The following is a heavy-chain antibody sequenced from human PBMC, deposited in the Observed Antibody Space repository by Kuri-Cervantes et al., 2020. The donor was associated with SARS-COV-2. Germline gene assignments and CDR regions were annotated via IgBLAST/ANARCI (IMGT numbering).Heavy chain of an antibody. CDR3: ARDKRSLDFWSGYYSTRTRYWYFDL. Sequence: GESLKISCAASGFTVSSNYMSWVRQAPGKGLEWVSVIYSGGSTYYADSVKGRFTISRDNSKNTLYLQMNSLRAEDTAVYYCARDKRSLDFWSGYYSTRTRYWYFDLWGRGTLVTVSS. V-gene: IGHV3-53*01. CDR2: IYSGGST. J-gene: IGHJ2*01. CDR1: GFTVSSNY. D-gene: IGHD3-3*01.